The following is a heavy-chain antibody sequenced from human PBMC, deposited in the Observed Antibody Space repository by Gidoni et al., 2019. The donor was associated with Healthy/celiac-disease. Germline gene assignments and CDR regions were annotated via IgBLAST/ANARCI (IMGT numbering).Heavy chain of an antibody. V-gene: IGHV1-2*02. CDR2: YNPNSGGT. CDR3: ARGETNWGLRTPRHRDAFDI. D-gene: IGHD7-27*01. Sequence: QVQLVQSGAEVKKPGASVKVSCKAYGYTFTGSYMHWVIQAPGQGIEWMGWYNPNSGGTNDAQKFHGRVTMTRDTSISTAYMELGRLMSDDTAVYDCARGETNWGLRTPRHRDAFDIWGQGTMVTVSS. CDR1: GYTFTGSY. J-gene: IGHJ3*02.